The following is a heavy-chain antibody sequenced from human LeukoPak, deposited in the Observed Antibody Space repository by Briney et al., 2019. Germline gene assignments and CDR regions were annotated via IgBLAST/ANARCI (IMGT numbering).Heavy chain of an antibody. J-gene: IGHJ4*02. CDR2: ISYDGSNK. D-gene: IGHD1-14*01. CDR3: ARSYGTIVFDY. CDR1: GFTFSSYG. V-gene: IGHV3-30*03. Sequence: GGSLRLSCAASGFTFSSYGMHWVRQAPGKGLEWVAVISYDGSNKYYADSVKGRFTISRDNSKNTLYLRMNSLRAEDTAVYYCARSYGTIVFDYWGQGILVTVSS.